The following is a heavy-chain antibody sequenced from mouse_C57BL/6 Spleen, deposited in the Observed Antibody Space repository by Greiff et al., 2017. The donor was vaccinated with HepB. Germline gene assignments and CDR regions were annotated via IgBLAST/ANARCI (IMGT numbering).Heavy chain of an antibody. D-gene: IGHD3-3*01. CDR2: ISNGGGST. CDR1: GFTFSDYY. Sequence: EVQLVESGGGLVQPGGSLKLSCAASGFTFSDYYMYWVRQTPEKRLEWVAYISNGGGSTYYPDTVKGRFTISRDNAKNTLYLQMSRLKSEDTAMYYCARQGGDLYYFDYWGQGTTLTVSS. CDR3: ARQGGDLYYFDY. J-gene: IGHJ2*01. V-gene: IGHV5-12*01.